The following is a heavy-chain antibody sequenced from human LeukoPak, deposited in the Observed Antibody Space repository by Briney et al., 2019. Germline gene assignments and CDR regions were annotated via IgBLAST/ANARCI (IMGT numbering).Heavy chain of an antibody. J-gene: IGHJ6*03. CDR3: ARSSIAAAERYYYMDV. CDR1: GYSFTSYW. D-gene: IGHD6-13*01. CDR2: IYPGGSDT. Sequence: GESLKISCKGSGYSFTSYWIGWVRQMPGKGLEWMGIIYPGGSDTRYSPSFQGQVTISADKSISTAYLQWSSLKASDTAMYYCARSSIAAAERYYYMDVWGKGTTVTISS. V-gene: IGHV5-51*01.